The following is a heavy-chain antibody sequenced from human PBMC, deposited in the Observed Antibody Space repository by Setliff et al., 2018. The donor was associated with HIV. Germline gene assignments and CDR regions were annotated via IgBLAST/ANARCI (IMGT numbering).Heavy chain of an antibody. CDR1: GGSFSGYY. Sequence: SQTLSLTCAVYGGSFSGYYWSWIRQPPGKGLEWIGEINHDRTTNYNPSLKSRVTISVDTSKNQFSLTLNSVTAADTAVYYCARGSRQLTIFGVVFKTNYYFMDVWGKGTAVTVSS. CDR2: INHDRTT. V-gene: IGHV4-34*01. J-gene: IGHJ6*03. D-gene: IGHD3-3*01. CDR3: ARGSRQLTIFGVVFKTNYYFMDV.